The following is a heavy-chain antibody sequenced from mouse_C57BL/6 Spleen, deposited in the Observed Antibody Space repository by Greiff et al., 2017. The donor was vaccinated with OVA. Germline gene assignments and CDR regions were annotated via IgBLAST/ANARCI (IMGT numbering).Heavy chain of an antibody. D-gene: IGHD3-2*02. J-gene: IGHJ2*01. CDR3: ARSGALDSSSNYFDY. CDR2: IDPANGNT. V-gene: IGHV14-3*01. CDR1: GFNIKNTY. Sequence: EVKLVESVAELVRPGASVKLSCTASGFNIKNTYMHWVKQRPEQGLEWIGRIDPANGNTKYAPKFQGKATITADTSSNTAYLQLSSLTSEDTAIYYCARSGALDSSSNYFDYWGQGTTLTVSS.